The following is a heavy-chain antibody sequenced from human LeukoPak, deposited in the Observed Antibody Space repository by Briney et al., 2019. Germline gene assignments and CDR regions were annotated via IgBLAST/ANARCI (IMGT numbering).Heavy chain of an antibody. J-gene: IGHJ4*02. D-gene: IGHD3-10*01. Sequence: GGSLRLSCAASGFTFSSYAMTWVRQAPGKGLEWVSAISGSGGNTYYANSVKGRFTISRDNSKNTLYLQMNSLRAEDTAVYYCAKETIVRGVMDYWGQGNLVTVS. CDR3: AKETIVRGVMDY. CDR2: ISGSGGNT. CDR1: GFTFSSYA. V-gene: IGHV3-23*01.